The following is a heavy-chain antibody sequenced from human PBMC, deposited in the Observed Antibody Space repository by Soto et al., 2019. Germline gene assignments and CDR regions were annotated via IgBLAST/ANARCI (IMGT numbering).Heavy chain of an antibody. CDR1: GFIFRDNS. J-gene: IGHJ4*02. V-gene: IGHV3-21*01. CDR2: ISSSGSFI. D-gene: IGHD1-26*01. CDR3: ARDPRHGGTSSWDADS. Sequence: VASGGGLVKPGGSLRLTCAASGFIFRDNSMNWVRQAPGKRLEWVSSISSSGSFISYGDAVMGRFIISRDNAEKSLFLQMSDLRAEDTALYYCARDPRHGGTSSWDADSWGQGTLVTVSS.